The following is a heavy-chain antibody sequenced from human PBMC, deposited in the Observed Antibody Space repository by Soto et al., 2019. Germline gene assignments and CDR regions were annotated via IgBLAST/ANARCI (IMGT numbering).Heavy chain of an antibody. J-gene: IGHJ3*02. CDR2: IYYSGST. D-gene: IGHD3-22*01. Sequence: SETLSLTCTVSGGSISSSSYYWGWIRQPPGKGLEWIGSIYYSGSTYYNPSLKSRVTISVDTSKNQLSLKLSSVTAADTAVYYCATPYYYDSSGYYPWAFDIWGQGTMVTVSS. V-gene: IGHV4-39*01. CDR3: ATPYYYDSSGYYPWAFDI. CDR1: GGSISSSSYY.